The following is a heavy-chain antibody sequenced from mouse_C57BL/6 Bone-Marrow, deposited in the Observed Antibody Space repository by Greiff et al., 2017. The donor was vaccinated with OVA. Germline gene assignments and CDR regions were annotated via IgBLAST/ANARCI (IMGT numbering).Heavy chain of an antibody. J-gene: IGHJ4*01. V-gene: IGHV14-3*01. Sequence: EVQLQQSVAELVRPGASVKLSCTASGFNIKNPYMHWVKQRPEQGLEWIGRIDPANGNTKYAPKFQGKATITADTSSNTAYLQLSSLTSEDTAIYYCARPSMDYWGQGTSVTVSS. CDR3: ARPSMDY. CDR1: GFNIKNPY. CDR2: IDPANGNT.